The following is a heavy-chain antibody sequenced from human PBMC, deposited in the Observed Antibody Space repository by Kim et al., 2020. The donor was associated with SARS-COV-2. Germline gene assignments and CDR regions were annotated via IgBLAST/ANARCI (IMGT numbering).Heavy chain of an antibody. J-gene: IGHJ4*02. V-gene: IGHV4-39*01. D-gene: IGHD2-21*02. CDR3: ARLSGGDYYFDY. CDR2: IYYSGST. CDR1: GGSISSSSYY. Sequence: SETLSLTCTVSGGSISSSSYYWGWIRQPPGKGLEWIGSIYYSGSTYYNPSLKSRVTISVDTSKNQFSLKLSSVTAADTAVYYCARLSGGDYYFDYWGQGTLVTVSS.